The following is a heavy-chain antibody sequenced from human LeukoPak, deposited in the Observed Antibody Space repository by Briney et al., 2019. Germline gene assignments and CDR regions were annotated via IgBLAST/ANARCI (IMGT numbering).Heavy chain of an antibody. V-gene: IGHV4-61*02. CDR2: IYTSGST. Sequence: SQTLSLTCTVSGGSVSSGSYYWSWVRQPAGKGLEWIGRIYTSGSTNYNPSLKSRVTISVDTSKNQFSLKLNSVTAADTAVYYCARGTTVTSSGYFQHWGQGTLVNVSS. CDR1: GGSVSSGSYY. J-gene: IGHJ1*01. D-gene: IGHD4-17*01. CDR3: ARGTTVTSSGYFQH.